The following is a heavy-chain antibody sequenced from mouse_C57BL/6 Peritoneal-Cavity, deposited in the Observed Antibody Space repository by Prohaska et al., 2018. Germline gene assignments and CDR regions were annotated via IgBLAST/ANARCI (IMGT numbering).Heavy chain of an antibody. Sequence: EVKLEESGGGLVQPGGSMELSCVASGFTFSNYWMNWVRQSPEKGLEWVAQIRLKSDNYATNYAESVKGRFTISRDDSKSSVYLQMNNLRDEDTGIYYCTSSSYSYAMDYWSKGKSVTVTS. CDR1: GFTFSNYW. CDR2: IRLKSDNYAT. V-gene: IGHV6-3*01. CDR3: TSSSYSYAMDY. D-gene: IGHD3-2*02. J-gene: IGHJ4*01.